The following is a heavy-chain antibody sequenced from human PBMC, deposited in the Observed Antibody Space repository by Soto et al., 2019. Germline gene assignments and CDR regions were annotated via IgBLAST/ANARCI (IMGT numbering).Heavy chain of an antibody. CDR2: IYYRMST. V-gene: IGHV4-59*08. CDR3: ARGVGSGSYYNQYNWFDP. CDR1: GGSISSYY. D-gene: IGHD3-10*01. J-gene: IGHJ5*02. Sequence: PSETLSLTCTVSGGSISSYYWSWIRQPPGKGLEWIGYIYYRMSTYYNPSLKSRVIISVDTFRNQFSLKLSSVTAADTAVYYCARGVGSGSYYNQYNWFDPWGQGTLVTVSS.